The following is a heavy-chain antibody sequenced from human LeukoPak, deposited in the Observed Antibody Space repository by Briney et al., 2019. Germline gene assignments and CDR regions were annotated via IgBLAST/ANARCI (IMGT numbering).Heavy chain of an antibody. Sequence: PGRSLRLSCAASGFTFSSYAMHWVRQAPGKGLEWVAVISYDGSNKYYADSVKGRFTISRDNSKNTLYLQMNSLRTEDTAVYYCARDNGYRDSFGDFDYWGQGTRVTVSS. V-gene: IGHV3-30-3*01. D-gene: IGHD5-24*01. J-gene: IGHJ4*02. CDR3: ARDNGYRDSFGDFDY. CDR1: GFTFSSYA. CDR2: ISYDGSNK.